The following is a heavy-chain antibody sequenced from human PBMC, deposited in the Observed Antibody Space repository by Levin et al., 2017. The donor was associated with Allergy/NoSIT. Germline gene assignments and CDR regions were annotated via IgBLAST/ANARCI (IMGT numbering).Heavy chain of an antibody. J-gene: IGHJ4*02. CDR3: ARDRRPYGSGSYYWFDY. V-gene: IGHV3-11*05. CDR2: ISSSSSYT. CDR1: GFTFSDYY. Sequence: GESLKISCAASGFTFSDYYMSWIRQAPGKGLEWVSYISSSSSYTNYADSVKGQFTISRDNAKNSLYLQMNSLRAEDTAVYYCARDRRPYGSGSYYWFDYWGQGTLVTVSS. D-gene: IGHD3-10*01.